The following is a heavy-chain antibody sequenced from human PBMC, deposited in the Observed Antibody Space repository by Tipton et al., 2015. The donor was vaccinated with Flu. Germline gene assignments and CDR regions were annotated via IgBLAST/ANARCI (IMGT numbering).Heavy chain of an antibody. J-gene: IGHJ5*01. Sequence: QLVQSGAEVKKPGESLRISCKGSGYSFTNYWISWVRQVPGKGLEWMGRIDPSDSYINYRPSFQGHVTISADKSISTAYLQWNSLKASDTAMYYCARPAEEGSPMEYWFDSWGQGTLVTVSS. V-gene: IGHV5-10-1*01. CDR3: ARPAEEGSPMEYWFDS. D-gene: IGHD2/OR15-2a*01. CDR2: IDPSDSYI. CDR1: GYSFTNYW.